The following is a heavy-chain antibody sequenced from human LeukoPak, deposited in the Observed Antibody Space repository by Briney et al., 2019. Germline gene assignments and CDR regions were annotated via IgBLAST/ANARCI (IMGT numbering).Heavy chain of an antibody. J-gene: IGHJ4*02. CDR2: IKQDGGET. V-gene: IGHV3-7*01. CDR3: TREDHSNYNY. D-gene: IGHD4-11*01. CDR1: GFTFSTYN. Sequence: GGSLRLSCAASGFTFSTYNINWVRQAPGKGLEWVASIKQDGGETFYVDSVKGRFTISRDNAKNSLYLQMNSLRAEDTAVYYCTREDHSNYNYWGQGTLVTVSS.